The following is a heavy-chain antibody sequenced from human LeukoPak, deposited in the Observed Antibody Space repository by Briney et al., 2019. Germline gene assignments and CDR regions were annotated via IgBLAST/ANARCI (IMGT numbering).Heavy chain of an antibody. CDR1: GASISNYY. Sequence: PSETLSLTCTVSGASISNYYWRWIRQPPGKGLEWIGYIFYSGSTNYNPSLKSRVTISLDTSKNQFSLQLSSVTAADTAVYYCARFTTVVPAFWYLDLWGRGTLVTVSS. D-gene: IGHD4-23*01. CDR2: IFYSGST. CDR3: ARFTTVVPAFWYLDL. J-gene: IGHJ2*01. V-gene: IGHV4-59*08.